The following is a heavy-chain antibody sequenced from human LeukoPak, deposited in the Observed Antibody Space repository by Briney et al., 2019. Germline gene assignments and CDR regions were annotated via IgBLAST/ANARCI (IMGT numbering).Heavy chain of an antibody. CDR2: ISWNSGSI. CDR1: GFTFDDYA. Sequence: SLRLSCAASGFTFDDYAMHWVRQAPGKGLEWVSGISWNSGSIGYADSVKGRFTISRDNAKNSLYLQMNSLRAEDTALYYCAKKSGEGIWHYFDYWGQGTLVTVSS. V-gene: IGHV3-9*01. CDR3: AKKSGEGIWHYFDY. D-gene: IGHD3-10*01. J-gene: IGHJ4*02.